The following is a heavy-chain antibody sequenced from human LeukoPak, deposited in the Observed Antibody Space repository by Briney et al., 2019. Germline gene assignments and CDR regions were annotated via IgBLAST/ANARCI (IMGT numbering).Heavy chain of an antibody. CDR3: ARGRVVVVAASYYYGMDV. J-gene: IGHJ6*02. Sequence: PSETPSLTCAVYGGSFSGYYWSWIRQPPGKGLEWIGEINHSGSTNYNPSLKSRVTISVDTSKNQFSLKLSSVTAADTAVYYCARGRVVVVAASYYYGMDVWGQGTTVTVSS. CDR2: INHSGST. CDR1: GGSFSGYY. V-gene: IGHV4-34*01. D-gene: IGHD2-15*01.